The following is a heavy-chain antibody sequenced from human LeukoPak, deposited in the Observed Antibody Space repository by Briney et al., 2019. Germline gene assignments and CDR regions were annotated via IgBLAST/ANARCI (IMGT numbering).Heavy chain of an antibody. Sequence: SETLSLTCTVSGGSISSYYWSWIRQPAGKGLEWIGRIYTSGSTNYNPSLKSRVTISVDNSKNQFSLKLTSVTAADTAVYYCARGGSGSSRFDYWGQGTLVTASS. J-gene: IGHJ4*02. CDR2: IYTSGST. D-gene: IGHD3-10*01. V-gene: IGHV4-4*07. CDR1: GGSISSYY. CDR3: ARGGSGSSRFDY.